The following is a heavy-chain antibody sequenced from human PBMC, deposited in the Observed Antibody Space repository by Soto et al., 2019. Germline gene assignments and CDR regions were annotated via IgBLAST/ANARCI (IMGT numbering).Heavy chain of an antibody. CDR1: GGTFSSDA. CDR3: ARSPHVVAGSYYFDY. J-gene: IGHJ4*02. D-gene: IGHD6-19*01. CDR2: IIPIFGTA. Sequence: GASVKVSCKASGGTFSSDAISGVRQAPGQGLEWMGGIIPIFGTANYAQKFQGRVTITADESTSTAYMELSSLRSEDTAVYYCARSPHVVAGSYYFDYWGQGTLVTVSS. V-gene: IGHV1-69*13.